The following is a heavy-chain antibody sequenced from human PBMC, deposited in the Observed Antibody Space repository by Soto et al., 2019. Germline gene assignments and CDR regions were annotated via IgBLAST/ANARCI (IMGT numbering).Heavy chain of an antibody. CDR1: GGTFSSYT. Sequence: QVQLVQSGAEVKKPGSSVKVSCKASGGTFSSYTISWVRQAPGQGLEWMGRTIPILGIANYAQKFQGRDTITAXXSXSXXYMELSSLRSEDTAVYYCARDLNGSGSYFLGWFDPWGQGTLVTVSS. CDR2: TIPILGIA. D-gene: IGHD3-10*01. J-gene: IGHJ5*02. CDR3: ARDLNGSGSYFLGWFDP. V-gene: IGHV1-69*08.